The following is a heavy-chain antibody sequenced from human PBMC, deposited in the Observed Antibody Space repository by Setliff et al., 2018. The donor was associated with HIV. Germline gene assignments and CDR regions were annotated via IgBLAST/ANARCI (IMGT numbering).Heavy chain of an antibody. Sequence: ASVKVSCKASGYTFTTNDINWVRQATGQGLEWMGWMNPKSGNTGYAQKFHGRVTMTRDTSIGTAYMELSSLRSDDTAVYYCARELKSSSGWYGYFYMDVWGKGTTVTVS. CDR2: MNPKSGNT. D-gene: IGHD6-19*01. CDR1: GYTFTTND. J-gene: IGHJ6*03. CDR3: ARELKSSSGWYGYFYMDV. V-gene: IGHV1-8*02.